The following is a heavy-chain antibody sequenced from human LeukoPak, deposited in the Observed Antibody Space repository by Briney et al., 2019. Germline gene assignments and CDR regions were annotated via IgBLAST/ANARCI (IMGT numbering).Heavy chain of an antibody. CDR2: ISSSSRHT. D-gene: IGHD2-21*02. Sequence: GGSLRLSCAASGFTFSYYTMSWVRQAPGKGLQWVSSISSSSRHTYYAESLKGRFNISRDNANNSLYLQMNSLRADDTAVYYCARATTALTVWGQGTLVNVSS. CDR3: ARATTALTV. CDR1: GFTFSYYT. J-gene: IGHJ4*02. V-gene: IGHV3-21*01.